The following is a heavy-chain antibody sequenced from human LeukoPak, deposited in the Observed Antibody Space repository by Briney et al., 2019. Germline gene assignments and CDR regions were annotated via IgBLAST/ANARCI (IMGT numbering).Heavy chain of an antibody. CDR3: TTDAGIAVAGTDVDY. Sequence: PGGALSLSCAASGFTFRNAWMSWVRQAAGKGLEWVGRIKSKTDGGTTDYAALVKGRFTISRDDSKNTLYLQMNSLKTEDTAVYYCTTDAGIAVAGTDVDYWGQGTLVTVSS. CDR1: GFTFRNAW. CDR2: IKSKTDGGTT. D-gene: IGHD6-19*01. V-gene: IGHV3-15*01. J-gene: IGHJ4*02.